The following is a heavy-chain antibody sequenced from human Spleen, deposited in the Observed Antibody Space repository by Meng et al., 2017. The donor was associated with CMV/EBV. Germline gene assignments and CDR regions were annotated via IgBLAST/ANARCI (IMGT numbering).Heavy chain of an antibody. CDR1: SRYA. J-gene: IGHJ5*02. V-gene: IGHV1-69*04. D-gene: IGHD2-15*01. CDR3: GRYTDIVSVIAATRDYWFDP. CDR2: IIPILAIA. Sequence: SRYAITWVRQAPGQGLEWMGTIIPILAIAKYAQKFQGRVTITADKTSNTVYMELSSLRSDDTAVYYCGRYTDIVSVIAATRDYWFDPWGQGTLVTVSS.